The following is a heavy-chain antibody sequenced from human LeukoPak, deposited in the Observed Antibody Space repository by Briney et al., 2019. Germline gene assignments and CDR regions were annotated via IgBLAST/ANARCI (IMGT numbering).Heavy chain of an antibody. Sequence: SETLSLTCAVYGGSFSGYYWSWIRQPPGKGLEWIGEINHSGSTNYNPSLKSRVTISVDTSKNQFSLKLSSVTAADTAVYYCARDTLYEHQWLVLDYWGQGTLVTVSS. V-gene: IGHV4-34*01. D-gene: IGHD6-19*01. CDR1: GGSFSGYY. CDR2: INHSGST. J-gene: IGHJ4*02. CDR3: ARDTLYEHQWLVLDY.